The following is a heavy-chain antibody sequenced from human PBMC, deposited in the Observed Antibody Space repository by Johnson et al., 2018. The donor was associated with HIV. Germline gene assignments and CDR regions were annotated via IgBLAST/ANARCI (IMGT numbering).Heavy chain of an antibody. D-gene: IGHD6-6*01. CDR1: GFTFDDYG. V-gene: IGHV3-20*04. J-gene: IGHJ3*02. Sequence: VQLVESGGGVVQPGRSLRLSCAASGFTFDDYGMSWVRQAPGKGLEWVSGINWNGGSTGYADSVKGRFTISRDNAKNSLYLQMNSLRAEDTALYYCARDRYSSSSGAFDIWGQGTMVTVSS. CDR3: ARDRYSSSSGAFDI. CDR2: INWNGGST.